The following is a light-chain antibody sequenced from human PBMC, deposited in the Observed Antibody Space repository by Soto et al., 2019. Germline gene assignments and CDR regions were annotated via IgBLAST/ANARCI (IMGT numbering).Light chain of an antibody. Sequence: DIQMTQSPSTLSASVGDRVTSTCRASQSISDWLAWYQQKPGKAPKILIYDASSLESGVPSRFSGSGSGTEFTLTISSLQPDDFAIYYCQQYKNYYPTFGQGTRVEI. J-gene: IGKJ1*01. V-gene: IGKV1-5*01. CDR3: QQYKNYYPT. CDR1: QSISDW. CDR2: DAS.